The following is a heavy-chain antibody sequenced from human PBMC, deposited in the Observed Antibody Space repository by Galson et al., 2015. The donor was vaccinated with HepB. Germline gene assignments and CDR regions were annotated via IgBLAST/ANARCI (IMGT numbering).Heavy chain of an antibody. Sequence: CKASGYTFTSYAMHWVRQAPGQRLEWMGWINAGNGNTKYSQKFQGRVTITRDTSASTAYMELSSLRSEDTAVYYCARARITMVRGVIKPDAFDIWGQGTMVTVSS. CDR2: INAGNGNT. CDR1: GYTFTSYA. J-gene: IGHJ3*02. V-gene: IGHV1-3*01. D-gene: IGHD3-10*01. CDR3: ARARITMVRGVIKPDAFDI.